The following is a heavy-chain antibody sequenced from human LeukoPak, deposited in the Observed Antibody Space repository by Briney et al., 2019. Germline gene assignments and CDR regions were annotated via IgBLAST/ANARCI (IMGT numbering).Heavy chain of an antibody. CDR2: ISHDGNNK. Sequence: GGSLRLSCSASGFSFSSYGMHWVRQAPGKGLEWVAAISHDGNNKYYADSVEGRFTISRDNSKNALYLEMNSLRAEDTAMYYCAKDPSYCSGGRCYGHAPGYWGQGTLVTVSS. D-gene: IGHD2-15*01. J-gene: IGHJ4*02. CDR1: GFSFSSYG. V-gene: IGHV3-30*18. CDR3: AKDPSYCSGGRCYGHAPGY.